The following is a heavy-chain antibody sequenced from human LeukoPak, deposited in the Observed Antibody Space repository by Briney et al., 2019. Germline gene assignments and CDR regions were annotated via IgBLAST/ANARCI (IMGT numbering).Heavy chain of an antibody. Sequence: SETLSLTCAVYGGSFSGYYWSWIRQPPGKGLEWIGEINHSGSTNYNPSLKSRVTISVDTSKNQFSLKLSSVTAADTAVYYCARGRGLLWFGDPKLDYWGQGTLVTVSS. D-gene: IGHD3-10*01. V-gene: IGHV4-34*01. CDR2: INHSGST. CDR1: GGSFSGYY. CDR3: ARGRGLLWFGDPKLDY. J-gene: IGHJ4*02.